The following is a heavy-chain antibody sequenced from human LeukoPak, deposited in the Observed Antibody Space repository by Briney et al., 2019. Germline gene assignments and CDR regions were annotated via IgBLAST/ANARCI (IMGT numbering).Heavy chain of an antibody. D-gene: IGHD5-24*01. V-gene: IGHV4-38-2*02. J-gene: IGHJ4*02. Sequence: SETLSLTCSVSGYSFTSGHYWGWIRPPPGKGLEWIANIYHTGSAHYNPSLKSRVTISVDTSKNQFSLKLSSVTAADTAVYYCARVRPRDGYNYDFWGQGTLVTVSS. CDR3: ARVRPRDGYNYDF. CDR1: GYSFTSGHY. CDR2: IYHTGSA.